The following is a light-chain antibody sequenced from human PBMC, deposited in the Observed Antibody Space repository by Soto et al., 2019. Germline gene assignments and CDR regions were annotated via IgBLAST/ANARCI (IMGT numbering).Light chain of an antibody. CDR3: QQTYDFPLS. V-gene: IGKV1D-12*01. Sequence: DIQLTQSPSVVSASVGDTVTITCRASQGISSSLVWYQQKPRKAPQIVISGASTLQSEVPLRFSGSGSRTDFSLTISSLQPEDFGTYYCQQTYDFPLSFGGGTKVEIK. J-gene: IGKJ4*01. CDR1: QGISSS. CDR2: GAS.